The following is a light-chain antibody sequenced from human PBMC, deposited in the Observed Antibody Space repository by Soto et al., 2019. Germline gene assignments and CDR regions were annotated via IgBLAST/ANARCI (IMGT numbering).Light chain of an antibody. CDR3: QSFDSSPSAWV. Sequence: QPVLTQPPSVSGAPGQRVTVSCTGISSNIGAGYDVHWYQQLPGTAPKLLIYGNNNRPSGVPDRFSGSKSGTSASLAITGLQAEDEADYFCQSFDSSPSAWVFGGGTKVTVL. CDR1: SSNIGAGYD. V-gene: IGLV1-40*01. J-gene: IGLJ3*02. CDR2: GNN.